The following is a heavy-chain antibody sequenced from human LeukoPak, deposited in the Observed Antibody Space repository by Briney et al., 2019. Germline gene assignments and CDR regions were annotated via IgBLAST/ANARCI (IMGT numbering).Heavy chain of an antibody. CDR3: ARLSGDYFDY. CDR1: GGSISSGGYS. V-gene: IGHV4-61*08. CDR2: IYYSGST. Sequence: PSETLSLTCAVSGGSISSGGYSWSWIRQPPGKGLEWIGYIYYSGSTNYNPSLKSRVTISVDTSKNQFSLKLSSVTAADTAVYYCARLSGDYFDYWGQGTLVTVSS. D-gene: IGHD2/OR15-2a*01. J-gene: IGHJ4*02.